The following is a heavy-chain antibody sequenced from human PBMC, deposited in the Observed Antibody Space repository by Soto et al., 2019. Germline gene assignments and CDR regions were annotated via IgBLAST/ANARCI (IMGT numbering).Heavy chain of an antibody. CDR3: AKDRDGAAAGPTKFYGMDV. V-gene: IGHV3-23*01. CDR1: GFTFSSYA. CDR2: ISGSGDST. Sequence: EVQLLESGGGLVQPGGPLRLSCAASGFTFSSYAMSWVRQAPGKGLEWVSVISGSGDSTYYADSVRGRFTISRDNSKNSLYLKMNSLRAEDTAVYYCAKDRDGAAAGPTKFYGMDVWGQGTTVTVSS. J-gene: IGHJ6*02. D-gene: IGHD6-13*01.